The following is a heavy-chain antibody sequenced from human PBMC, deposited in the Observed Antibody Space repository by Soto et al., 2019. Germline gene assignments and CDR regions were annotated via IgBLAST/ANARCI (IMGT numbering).Heavy chain of an antibody. CDR1: GGTFSSYA. V-gene: IGHV1-69*12. D-gene: IGHD5-18*01. J-gene: IGHJ6*01. Sequence: QVQLVQSGAEVKKPGSSVKVSCKASGGTFSSYAISWVRQAPGQGLEWMGGIIPIFGTANYAQKFQGRVTITADESKSRAYVELSSLRSEETGVYYCARGTAMGSGYYYYGMDVWGQGTTVTVSS. CDR3: ARGTAMGSGYYYYGMDV. CDR2: IIPIFGTA.